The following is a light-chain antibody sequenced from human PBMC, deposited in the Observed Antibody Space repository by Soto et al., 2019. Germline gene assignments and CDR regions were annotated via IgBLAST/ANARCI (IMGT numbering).Light chain of an antibody. CDR2: DDS. V-gene: IGKV1-5*01. Sequence: DIQMTQSPSTLSASVGDRVTISCRASQSISSWLAWYQQKPGKAPKLLIYDDSSLESGVPSRFSGSGSGTAFTLTISRLQADEFAIYYWQQDNSFWTFGQGTKVEIK. CDR3: QQDNSFWT. J-gene: IGKJ1*01. CDR1: QSISSW.